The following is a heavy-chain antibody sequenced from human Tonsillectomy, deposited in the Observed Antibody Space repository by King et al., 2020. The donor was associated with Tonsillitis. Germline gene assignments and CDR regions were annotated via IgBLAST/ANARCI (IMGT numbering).Heavy chain of an antibody. J-gene: IGHJ3*02. V-gene: IGHV3-7*01. CDR2: IKQDGSDK. CDR1: GFTFSNYW. CDR3: ARDLKPNILAGDFDAFDI. Sequence: VQLVESGGGLVQPGGSLRLSCAASGFTFSNYWMTWVRQAPGKGLEGVANIKQDGSDKYYVDSVKGRFTIPRDNAKNSLYLQMNSRRAEDTAVDYCARDLKPNILAGDFDAFDIWGQGTMVTVSS. D-gene: IGHD3-9*01.